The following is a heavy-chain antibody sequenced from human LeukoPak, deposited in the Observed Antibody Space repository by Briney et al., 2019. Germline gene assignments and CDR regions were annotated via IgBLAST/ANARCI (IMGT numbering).Heavy chain of an antibody. CDR3: ARDESD. CDR1: GYTFTKYA. Sequence: ASVKVSCKTSGYTFTKYALHWVRQAPGQGLEWLGWIDTDKGNTRYSQKLQDRVTLTRDTSATTAYMELSSLRSEDTAVYYCARDESDWGQGTLVTVSS. V-gene: IGHV1-3*04. J-gene: IGHJ4*02. CDR2: IDTDKGNT.